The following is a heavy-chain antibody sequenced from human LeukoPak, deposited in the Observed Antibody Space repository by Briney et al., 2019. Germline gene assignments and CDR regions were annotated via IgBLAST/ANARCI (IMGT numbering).Heavy chain of an antibody. Sequence: SETLSLTCAVYGGSFSGYYWSWIRQPPGKGLEWIGEINHSGSTNYNPSLKSRVTISVDTSKNQFSLKLSSVTAADTAVYYCAGVYYDFWSGYLKPYFFDYWGQGTLVTVSS. J-gene: IGHJ4*02. CDR3: AGVYYDFWSGYLKPYFFDY. D-gene: IGHD3-3*01. CDR2: INHSGST. V-gene: IGHV4-34*01. CDR1: GGSFSGYY.